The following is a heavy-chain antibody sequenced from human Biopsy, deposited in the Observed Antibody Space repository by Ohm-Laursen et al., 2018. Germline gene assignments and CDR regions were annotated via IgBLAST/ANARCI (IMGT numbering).Heavy chain of an antibody. D-gene: IGHD3-22*01. Sequence: SETLSLTCTVSSGTISNNNYYWGWIRQPPGRGLEWIGSIFYRGSTHYKPSLKSRVNISVDTSKNQFSLKLNSVTAADTAVYYCARDYDTSGYYYVSWGQGTLVTVSS. CDR3: ARDYDTSGYYYVS. CDR2: IFYRGST. V-gene: IGHV4-39*01. J-gene: IGHJ5*02. CDR1: SGTISNNNYY.